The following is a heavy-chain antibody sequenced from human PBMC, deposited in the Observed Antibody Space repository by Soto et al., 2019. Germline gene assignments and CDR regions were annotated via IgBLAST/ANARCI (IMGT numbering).Heavy chain of an antibody. CDR1: GGSISSSSYY. CDR2: IYYSGST. V-gene: IGHV4-39*01. D-gene: IGHD2-15*01. J-gene: IGHJ6*02. CDR3: ARNGYCSGGSCFSYGMDV. Sequence: SETLSLTCTVSGGSISSSSYYWGWIRQPPGKGLEWIGSIYYSGSTYYNPSLKSRVTISVDTSKNHFSLKLSSVTAEDTAVYYFARNGYCSGGSCFSYGMDVWGQGTTVTVSS.